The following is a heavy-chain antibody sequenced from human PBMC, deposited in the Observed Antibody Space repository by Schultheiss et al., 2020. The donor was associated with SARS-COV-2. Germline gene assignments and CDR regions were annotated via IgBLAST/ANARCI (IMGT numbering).Heavy chain of an antibody. CDR3: ARDYCGGDCYSDY. J-gene: IGHJ4*02. V-gene: IGHV3-21*01. Sequence: GGSLRLSCAASGFTVSSNYMSWVRQAPGKGLEWVSSISSSSSYIYYADSVKGRFTISRDNAKNSLYLQMNSLRAEDTAVYYCARDYCGGDCYSDYWGQGTLVTVSS. D-gene: IGHD2-21*01. CDR2: ISSSSSYI. CDR1: GFTVSSNY.